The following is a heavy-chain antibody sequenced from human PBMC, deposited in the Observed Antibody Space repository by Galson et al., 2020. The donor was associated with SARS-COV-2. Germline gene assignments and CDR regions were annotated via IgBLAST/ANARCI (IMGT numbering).Heavy chain of an antibody. V-gene: IGHV4-38-2*02. CDR1: GYSVSTTNY. D-gene: IGHD3-10*01. CDR3: ARRAQYDSTIT. CDR2: VYPSGTT. J-gene: IGHJ4*02. Sequence: SETLSLTCTVSGYSVSTTNYWGWVRQPPGRGLEWIGSVYPSGTTYYNPSLRSPVIKYLDASANEVSLILLSVTAADTAIYYCARRAQYDSTITWGRGTLVFVSS.